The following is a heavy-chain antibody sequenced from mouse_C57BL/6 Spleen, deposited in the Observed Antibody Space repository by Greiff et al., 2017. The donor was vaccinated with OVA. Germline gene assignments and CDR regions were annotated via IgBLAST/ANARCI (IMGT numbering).Heavy chain of an antibody. V-gene: IGHV1-26*01. CDR2: INPNNGGT. CDR3: ARGDDYDAWFAY. J-gene: IGHJ3*01. D-gene: IGHD2-4*01. Sequence: VQLQQSGPELVKPGASVKISCKASGYTFTDYYMNWVKQSHGKSLEWIGDINPNNGGTSYNQKFKGKATLTVDKSSSTAYMELRSLTSEDSAVYYCARGDDYDAWFAYWGQGTLVTVSA. CDR1: GYTFTDYY.